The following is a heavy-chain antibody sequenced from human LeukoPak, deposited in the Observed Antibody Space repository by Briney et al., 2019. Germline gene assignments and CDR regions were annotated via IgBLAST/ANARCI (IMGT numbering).Heavy chain of an antibody. CDR1: GGSISSYY. CDR2: IYTRGST. J-gene: IGHJ6*02. V-gene: IGHV4-4*07. CDR3: ARDRDHVDYYYYGMDV. Sequence: SETLSLTCTVSGGSISSYYWSWIRQPAGKGLEWIGRIYTRGSTNYNPSLKSRVTISVDTSKNQFSLKLSSVTAADTAVYYCARDRDHVDYYYYGMDVWGQGTTVTVSS. D-gene: IGHD1-14*01.